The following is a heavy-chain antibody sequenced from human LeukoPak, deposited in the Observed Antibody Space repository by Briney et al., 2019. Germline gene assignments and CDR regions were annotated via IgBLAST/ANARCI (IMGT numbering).Heavy chain of an antibody. D-gene: IGHD3-22*01. CDR1: GGSISSSSYY. CDR2: IYYSGST. V-gene: IGHV4-39*07. J-gene: IGHJ4*02. CDR3: ARVPRDYYDSSGPDY. Sequence: SETLSLTCTVSGGSISSSSYYWGWIRQPPGKGLEWIGSIYYSGSTYYNPSLKSRVTISVDTSKNQFSLKLSSVTAADTAVYYCARVPRDYYDSSGPDYWGQGTLVTVSS.